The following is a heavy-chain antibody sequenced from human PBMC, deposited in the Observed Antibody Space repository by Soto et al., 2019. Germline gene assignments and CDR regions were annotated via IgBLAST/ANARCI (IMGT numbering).Heavy chain of an antibody. Sequence: QVQLQESGPGLVKPSGTLSLTCAVSSGSISSSNWWTWVRQPPGKGLEWIGEIYHSGSTNYNPSLKSRVHMSVSKAQNQFSLKLSSVTGADTAVYYCARQITGTTGFDYWGQGTLVTVSS. CDR3: ARQITGTTGFDY. CDR2: IYHSGST. CDR1: SGSISSSNW. J-gene: IGHJ4*02. V-gene: IGHV4-4*02. D-gene: IGHD1-7*01.